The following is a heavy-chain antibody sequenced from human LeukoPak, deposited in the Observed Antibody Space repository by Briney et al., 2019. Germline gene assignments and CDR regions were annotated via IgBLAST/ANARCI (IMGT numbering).Heavy chain of an antibody. CDR3: ARVSGELYYFDY. V-gene: IGHV4-30-2*01. CDR2: IYHSGST. Sequence: SETRSLTCTVSGGSISSGGYYWSWIRQPPGKGLEWIGYIYHSGSTFYNPSLKSRVTISVDRSKNQFSLKLSSVTAADTAVYYCARVSGELYYFDYWGQGTLVTVSS. CDR1: GGSISSGGYY. J-gene: IGHJ4*02. D-gene: IGHD1-7*01.